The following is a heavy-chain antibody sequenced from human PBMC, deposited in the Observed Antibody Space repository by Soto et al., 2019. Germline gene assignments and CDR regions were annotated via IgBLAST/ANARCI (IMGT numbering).Heavy chain of an antibody. V-gene: IGHV3-53*04. J-gene: IGHJ6*03. CDR1: GFTVSSNY. D-gene: IGHD3-3*01. CDR3: ARAVLPVLRFSYYYYMDV. CDR2: IYSGGST. Sequence: GGSLRLSCAASGFTVSSNYMSWVRQAPGKGLEWVSVIYSGGSTYYADSVKGRFTISRHNSKNTLYLQMNSLRAEDTAVYYCARAVLPVLRFSYYYYMDVWGKGTTVTVSS.